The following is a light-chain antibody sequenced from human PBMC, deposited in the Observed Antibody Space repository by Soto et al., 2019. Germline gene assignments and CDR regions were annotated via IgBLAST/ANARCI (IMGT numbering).Light chain of an antibody. J-gene: IGLJ3*02. CDR1: SSDVGSYNL. CDR2: EGS. CDR3: CSYAGSGTWV. Sequence: QSVLTQPASVSGSPGQSITISCSGTSSDVGSYNLVSWYQQYPGKAPKFMIYEGSKRPSGVSNRFSGSKSGNTASLTVSALQAEDEADYYCCSYAGSGTWVFGGGTKVTVL. V-gene: IGLV2-23*01.